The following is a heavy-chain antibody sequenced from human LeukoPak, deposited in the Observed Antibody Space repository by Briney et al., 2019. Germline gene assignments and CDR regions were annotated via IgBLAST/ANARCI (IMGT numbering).Heavy chain of an antibody. CDR2: IFPGDSDI. D-gene: IGHD2-2*02. Sequence: GESLKISCKGSGYSFTSYWIGGVGQLSGKGLGGMGIIFPGDSDIRYSPSLQGQVTISADKSVSTAYLQWSSLKASDTAMYYCARLYCSSTSCYTPGDYWGQGTLVTVSS. J-gene: IGHJ4*02. CDR3: ARLYCSSTSCYTPGDY. CDR1: GYSFTSYW. V-gene: IGHV5-51*01.